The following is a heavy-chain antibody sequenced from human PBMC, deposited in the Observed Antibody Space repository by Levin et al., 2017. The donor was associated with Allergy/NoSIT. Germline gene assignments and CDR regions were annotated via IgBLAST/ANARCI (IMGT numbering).Heavy chain of an antibody. Sequence: QTGGSLRLSCAASGFTFSSYGMHWVRQAPGKGLEWVAVIWYDGSNKYYADSVKGRFTISRDNSKNTLYLQMNSLRAEDTAVYYCARDHYSSSSTPTYYYYYMDVWGKGTTVTVSS. CDR1: GFTFSSYG. V-gene: IGHV3-33*01. J-gene: IGHJ6*03. CDR3: ARDHYSSSSTPTYYYYYMDV. D-gene: IGHD6-6*01. CDR2: IWYDGSNK.